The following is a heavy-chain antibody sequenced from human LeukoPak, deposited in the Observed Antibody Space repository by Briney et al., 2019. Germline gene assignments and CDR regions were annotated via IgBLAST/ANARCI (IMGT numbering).Heavy chain of an antibody. CDR1: GFTFSSYA. Sequence: GRSLRLSCAASGFTFSSYAMHWVRQAPGKGLEWVAVISYDGSNKYYADSVKGRFTISRDNSKNTLYLQMNSLRAEDTAVYYCARDRRSSSPRGVDYWGQGTLVTVSS. J-gene: IGHJ4*02. CDR2: ISYDGSNK. CDR3: ARDRRSSSPRGVDY. V-gene: IGHV3-30-3*01. D-gene: IGHD6-13*01.